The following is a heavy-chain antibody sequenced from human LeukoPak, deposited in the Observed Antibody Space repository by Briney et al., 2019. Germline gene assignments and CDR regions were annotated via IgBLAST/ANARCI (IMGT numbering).Heavy chain of an antibody. D-gene: IGHD1-26*01. CDR3: AVSSGSYLSPDY. CDR2: IIPIFGTA. J-gene: IGHJ4*02. Sequence: GASVKVSCKASGGTFSSYAISWVRQAPGQGLEWMGGIIPIFGTANYAQKFQGRVTITTDESTSTAYMELSSLRSEDTAVYYCAVSSGSYLSPDYWGQGTLVTVSS. V-gene: IGHV1-69*05. CDR1: GGTFSSYA.